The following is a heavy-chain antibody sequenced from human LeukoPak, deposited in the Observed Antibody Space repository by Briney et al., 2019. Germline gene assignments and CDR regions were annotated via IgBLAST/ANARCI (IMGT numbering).Heavy chain of an antibody. D-gene: IGHD2-2*01. Sequence: SETLSLTCAVSGYSITSTYYWGWVRQPPGKGLEWIASMHHSGSTYPNPSLKSRVIISIDTSRNDFSLKLRFVTAADTALYYCVRLGYCSSTSCYFDSWGQGTLVTVSS. J-gene: IGHJ4*02. V-gene: IGHV4-38-2*01. CDR2: MHHSGST. CDR3: VRLGYCSSTSCYFDS. CDR1: GYSITSTYY.